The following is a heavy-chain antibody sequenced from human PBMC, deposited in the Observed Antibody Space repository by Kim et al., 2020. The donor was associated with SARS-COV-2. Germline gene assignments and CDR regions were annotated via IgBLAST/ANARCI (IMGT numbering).Heavy chain of an antibody. D-gene: IGHD6-19*01. CDR3: ARVSITLAGPKFDY. CDR1: GFTFSDYW. Sequence: GGSLRLSCAVSGFTFSDYWMHWVRQAPGKGLVWVSRVNSDATSTTSADSVKGRFTISRDNAKNTLYLQMNSLRAEDTAVYYCARVSITLAGPKFDYWGQGTLVTVSS. V-gene: IGHV3-74*01. J-gene: IGHJ4*02. CDR2: VNSDATST.